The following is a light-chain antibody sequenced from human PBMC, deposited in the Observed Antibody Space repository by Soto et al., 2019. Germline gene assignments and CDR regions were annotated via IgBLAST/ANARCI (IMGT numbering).Light chain of an antibody. J-gene: IGLJ2*01. CDR2: DVS. Sequence: QSALTQPASVSGSPGQSITISCTGTSSDIGGYDYVSWYQQHPGKAPELMIYDVSNRPSLVSNRFSGSKSGNTASLTISGIQAEDEDDYYCSANTSSSTLVFGGGTKLTVL. CDR1: SSDIGGYDY. V-gene: IGLV2-14*01. CDR3: SANTSSSTLV.